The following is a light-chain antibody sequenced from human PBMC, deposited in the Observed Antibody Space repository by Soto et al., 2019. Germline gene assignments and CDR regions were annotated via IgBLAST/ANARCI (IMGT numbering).Light chain of an antibody. J-gene: IGKJ3*01. CDR1: QSVSSY. V-gene: IGKV3-11*01. Sequence: EIVLTQSPATLSLSPGERATLSCRASQSVSSYLAWYQQKPGQAPRLLIYDASNRATGIPARFSGSGSGTDFTLTISSLEPEDFAVYYCQQRSNWPRVTIGTGTKVDIK. CDR2: DAS. CDR3: QQRSNWPRVT.